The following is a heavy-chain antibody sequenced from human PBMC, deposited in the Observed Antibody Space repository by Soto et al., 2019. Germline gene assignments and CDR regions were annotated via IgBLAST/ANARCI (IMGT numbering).Heavy chain of an antibody. V-gene: IGHV4-59*01. CDR2: IYYSGST. D-gene: IGHD3-22*01. Sequence: PSETLSLTCTVSGGSISSYYWSWIRQPPGKGLEWIGYIYYSGSTNYNPSLKSRVTISVDTSKNQFSLKLSSVTAADTAVYYCARVYYDSSGSTRDNWFDPWGQETLVTVSS. CDR1: GGSISSYY. J-gene: IGHJ5*02. CDR3: ARVYYDSSGSTRDNWFDP.